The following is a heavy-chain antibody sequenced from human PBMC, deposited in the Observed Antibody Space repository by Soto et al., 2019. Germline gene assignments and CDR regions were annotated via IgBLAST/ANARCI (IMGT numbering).Heavy chain of an antibody. V-gene: IGHV3-21*01. Sequence: GGSLRLSCAASGFTFSSYSMNWVRQAPGKGLEWVSSISSSSSYIYYADSVKGRFTISRDNAKNSLYLQMNSLRAEDTAVYYCARAEPIAAAAPGDAFDIWGKGTMVTVSS. CDR3: ARAEPIAAAAPGDAFDI. D-gene: IGHD6-13*01. CDR1: GFTFSSYS. J-gene: IGHJ3*02. CDR2: ISSSSSYI.